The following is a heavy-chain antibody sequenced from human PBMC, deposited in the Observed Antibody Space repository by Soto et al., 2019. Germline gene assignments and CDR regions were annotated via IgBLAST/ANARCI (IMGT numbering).Heavy chain of an antibody. J-gene: IGHJ4*02. D-gene: IGHD3-16*01. Sequence: PETLPLSCTYSVGSISSYFWGFIRQPPGEGLEWIGYIYYSASTNYNPSLKIRVTISVDTTKNQSSLKLSSVTAADTAVYECTRDLRWEFCFGSLAYLGQGTPLIISS. CDR2: IYYSAST. CDR3: TRDLRWEFCFGSLAY. CDR1: VGSISSYF. V-gene: IGHV4-59*01.